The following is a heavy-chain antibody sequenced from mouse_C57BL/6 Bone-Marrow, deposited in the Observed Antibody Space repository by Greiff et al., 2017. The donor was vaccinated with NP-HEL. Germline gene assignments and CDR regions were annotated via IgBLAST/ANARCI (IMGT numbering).Heavy chain of an antibody. J-gene: IGHJ1*03. D-gene: IGHD1-1*01. CDR1: GYTFTSYW. CDR2: IDPSDSET. V-gene: IGHV1-52*01. CDR3: ARERRNNYGRRGSDCDFEV. Sequence: QVQLQQPGAELVRPGSSVKLSCKASGYTFTSYWMHWVKQRPIQGLEWIGNIDPSDSETHYNQKFKDKATLTVDKSSSTAYMQLSSLTSEDSAVYYCARERRNNYGRRGSDCDFEVWGTETPGT.